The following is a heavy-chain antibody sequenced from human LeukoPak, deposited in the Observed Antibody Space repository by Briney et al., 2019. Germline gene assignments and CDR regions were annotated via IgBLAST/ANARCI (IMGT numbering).Heavy chain of an antibody. D-gene: IGHD3-3*01. J-gene: IGHJ6*02. CDR1: GGSISSYY. Sequence: SETLSITCTVSGGSISSYYLSWIRQPPGKGLEWIGYIYYSGSTNYNPSLKSRVTISVDTSKNQFSLKLSSVTAADTAVYYCARHYDFWSGYGMDVWGQGTTVTVSS. CDR3: ARHYDFWSGYGMDV. V-gene: IGHV4-59*01. CDR2: IYYSGST.